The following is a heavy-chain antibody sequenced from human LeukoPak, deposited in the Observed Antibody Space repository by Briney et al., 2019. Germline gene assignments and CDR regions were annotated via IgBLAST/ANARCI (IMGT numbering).Heavy chain of an antibody. J-gene: IGHJ3*02. Sequence: SVKVSCKASGGTFSSYAISWVRQAPGQGLEWMGRIIPILGIANYAQKFRGRVTITADKSTSTAYMELSSLRPEDTAVYYCAREMATGFNGAFDIWGQGTMVTVSS. CDR3: AREMATGFNGAFDI. CDR1: GGTFSSYA. CDR2: IIPILGIA. V-gene: IGHV1-69*04. D-gene: IGHD5-24*01.